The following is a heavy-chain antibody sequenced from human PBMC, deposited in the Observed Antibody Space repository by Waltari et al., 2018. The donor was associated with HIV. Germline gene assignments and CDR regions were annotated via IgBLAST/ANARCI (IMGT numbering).Heavy chain of an antibody. CDR1: GLTFSNSW. V-gene: IGHV3-7*04. D-gene: IGHD3-10*01. CDR2: IKQDGSEK. Sequence: EVQLVASGGGLVQPGGSLRLSCAAPGLTFSNSWMGWVRQAPGKGLEWVANIKQDGSEKYYVDSVNGRFTISRDNAENSLYLQMNSLRAEDTAVYYCARGGFYGSGSKVNWGQGTLVTVSS. J-gene: IGHJ4*02. CDR3: ARGGFYGSGSKVN.